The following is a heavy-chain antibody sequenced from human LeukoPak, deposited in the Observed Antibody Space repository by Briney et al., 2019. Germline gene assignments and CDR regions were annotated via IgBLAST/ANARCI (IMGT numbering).Heavy chain of an antibody. CDR3: ARAPDYGGNLDY. Sequence: SETLSLTCTVSGGSISSYYWNWIRQPPGKGLEWIGYIYYRGSTNYNPSLKSRVTISVDTSKNQFSLRLTSVTAADTAVYYCARAPDYGGNLDYWGQGTLVTVSS. J-gene: IGHJ4*02. D-gene: IGHD4-23*01. CDR2: IYYRGST. CDR1: GGSISSYY. V-gene: IGHV4-59*01.